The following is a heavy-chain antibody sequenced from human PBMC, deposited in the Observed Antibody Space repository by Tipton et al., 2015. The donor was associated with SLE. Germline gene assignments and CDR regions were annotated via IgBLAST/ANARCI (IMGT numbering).Heavy chain of an antibody. Sequence: TLSLTCAVSGYSISSGYYWGWIRQPPGKGLEWIGHISTSGCTKYNPSLKSRVTISVDTSKNQFSLKLSSVTAADTAVYYCASCRWSGNAYYFDYWGQGTLVTVSS. V-gene: IGHV4-38-2*01. CDR2: ISTSGCT. CDR1: GYSISSGYY. CDR3: ASCRWSGNAYYFDY. D-gene: IGHD3-3*01. J-gene: IGHJ4*02.